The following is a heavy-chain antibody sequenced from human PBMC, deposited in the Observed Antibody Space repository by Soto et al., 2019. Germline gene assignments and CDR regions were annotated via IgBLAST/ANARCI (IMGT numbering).Heavy chain of an antibody. CDR3: AKDGRVGATDYYYYYGMDV. Sequence: GGSLRLSCAASGFTFSSYAMSWVRQAPGKGLDWVSAISGSGGSTYYADSVKGRFTISRDNSKNTLYLQMNSLRAEDTAVYYCAKDGRVGATDYYYYYGMDVWGQGTTVTVSS. J-gene: IGHJ6*02. CDR2: ISGSGGST. CDR1: GFTFSSYA. D-gene: IGHD1-26*01. V-gene: IGHV3-23*01.